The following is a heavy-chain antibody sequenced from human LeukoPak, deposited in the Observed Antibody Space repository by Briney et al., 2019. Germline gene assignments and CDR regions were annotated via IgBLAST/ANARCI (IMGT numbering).Heavy chain of an antibody. V-gene: IGHV3-9*01. D-gene: IGHD3-10*02. CDR2: ISWNSGSI. Sequence: GGSLRLSCAASGFTFDDYAMHWVRQAPGKGLEWVSGISWNSGSISYADSAKGRFTISRDNAKNSLDLQMNSLRAEDTAVYYCAGLGITMNGGVWGKGTTVTISS. CDR3: AGLGITMNGGV. J-gene: IGHJ6*04. CDR1: GFTFDDYA.